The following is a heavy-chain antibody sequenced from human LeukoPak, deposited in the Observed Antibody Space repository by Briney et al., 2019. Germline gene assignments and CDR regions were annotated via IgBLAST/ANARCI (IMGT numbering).Heavy chain of an antibody. CDR3: ARVLYSSGWYDFDY. CDR2: IGIGSSPK. Sequence: GGSLRLSCAASGFTFNSYSLNWVRQAPGKGLEWVSCIGIGSSPKHYADSVKGRFTISRDNAKNSLYLQMNSLRDEDTAVYYCARVLYSSGWYDFDYWGQGTLVTVSS. V-gene: IGHV3-48*02. J-gene: IGHJ4*02. D-gene: IGHD6-19*01. CDR1: GFTFNSYS.